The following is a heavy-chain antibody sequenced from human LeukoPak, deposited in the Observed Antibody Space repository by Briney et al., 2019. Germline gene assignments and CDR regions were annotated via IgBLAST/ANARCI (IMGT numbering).Heavy chain of an antibody. CDR3: ARVFGQWLAVD. V-gene: IGHV1-8*01. J-gene: IGHJ4*02. Sequence: GSSVKVSCKASGYSFTADDINWVRQASGRGLEWMGFISPGSGKTRYPQKFQGRVTMTRDTSINTVCMELSSLRSEDTATYYCARVFGQWLAVDWGQGTPVIVSS. D-gene: IGHD6-19*01. CDR2: ISPGSGKT. CDR1: GYSFTADD.